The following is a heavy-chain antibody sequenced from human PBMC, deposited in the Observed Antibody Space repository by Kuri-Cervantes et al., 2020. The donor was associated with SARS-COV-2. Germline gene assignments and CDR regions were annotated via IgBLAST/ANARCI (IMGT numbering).Heavy chain of an antibody. CDR2: INHSGST. CDR3: ARDGRAITIFGVVTTGGMDV. V-gene: IGHV4-34*01. Sequence: GSLRLSCVVYGGSFSTYYWSWVRQPPGKGLEWIGEINHSGSTNYNPSLKSRGTISVDRSKKQFSLKLSSVTAADTAVYYCARDGRAITIFGVVTTGGMDVWGQGTTVTVSS. CDR1: GGSFSTYY. D-gene: IGHD3-3*01. J-gene: IGHJ6*02.